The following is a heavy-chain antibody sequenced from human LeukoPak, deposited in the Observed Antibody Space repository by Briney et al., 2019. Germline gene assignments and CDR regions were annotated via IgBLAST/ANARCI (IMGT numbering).Heavy chain of an antibody. J-gene: IGHJ4*02. CDR3: ASGIWFAESEGNY. D-gene: IGHD3-10*01. CDR2: MNPNSGHT. CDR1: GYTFNTYD. V-gene: IGHV1-8*03. Sequence: ASVKVSCKASGYTFNTYDINWVRQATGQGLEWMGCMNPNSGHTDYAQKFQGRVTITRNTSITTAYMELTSLRFEDTAVYYCASGIWFAESEGNYWGQGTLVTVSS.